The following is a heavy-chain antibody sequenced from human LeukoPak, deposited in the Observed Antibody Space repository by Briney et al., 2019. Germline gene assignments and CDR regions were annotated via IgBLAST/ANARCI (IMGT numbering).Heavy chain of an antibody. D-gene: IGHD3-22*01. J-gene: IGHJ4*02. CDR1: GFTFSSYA. CDR2: ISYDGSNK. CDR3: ARENGYYDSSGYFGC. V-gene: IGHV3-30-3*01. Sequence: PGGSLRLSCAASGFTFSSYAMHWVRQAPGKGLEWVAVISYDGSNKYYADSVKGRFTISRDNSKNTLYLQMNSLRAEDTAVYYCARENGYYDSSGYFGCWGQGTLVTVSS.